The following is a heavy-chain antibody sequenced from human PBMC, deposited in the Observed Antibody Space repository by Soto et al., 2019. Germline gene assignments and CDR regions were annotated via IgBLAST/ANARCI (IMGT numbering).Heavy chain of an antibody. V-gene: IGHV1-69*04. J-gene: IGHJ4*02. D-gene: IGHD7-27*01. Sequence: ASVKVSCKASGGTFSSYTISWVRQAPGQGLEWMGRIIPILGIANYAQKFQGRVTITADKSTSTAYMELSSLRSEVTAVYYCAKDRAEWGSYDYWGQGILVTVSS. CDR3: AKDRAEWGSYDY. CDR1: GGTFSSYT. CDR2: IIPILGIA.